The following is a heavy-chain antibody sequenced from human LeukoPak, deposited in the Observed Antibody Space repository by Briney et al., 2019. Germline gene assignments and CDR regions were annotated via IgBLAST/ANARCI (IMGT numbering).Heavy chain of an antibody. D-gene: IGHD3-22*01. V-gene: IGHV3-48*01. CDR3: ARVLHKRNYDSTTYYGY. CDR1: GFTFSSYS. Sequence: GGSLRLSCAASGFTFSSYSMNWVRQAPGKGLEWVSYISSSSTIYYADSVKGRFTISRDNAKNSLYLQMNSLRAEDTAVYYCARVLHKRNYDSTTYYGYWGQGTLVTVSS. CDR2: ISSSSTI. J-gene: IGHJ4*02.